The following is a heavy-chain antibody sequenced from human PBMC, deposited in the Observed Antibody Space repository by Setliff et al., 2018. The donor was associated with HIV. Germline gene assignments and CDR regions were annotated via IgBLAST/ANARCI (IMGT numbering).Heavy chain of an antibody. CDR3: ARHANGPYGPFGDLLYFDN. J-gene: IGHJ4*02. V-gene: IGHV4-4*09. CDR2: IYTSGST. D-gene: IGHD2-21*02. CDR1: GGSMNNYY. Sequence: SETLSLTCTVSGGSMNNYYWTWIRQPPGKGLEWIGYIYTSGSTKYNPSLKSRVTISLDTSKNQFSLKLTSVTAADTAVYYCARHANGPYGPFGDLLYFDNWGLGTLVTVSS.